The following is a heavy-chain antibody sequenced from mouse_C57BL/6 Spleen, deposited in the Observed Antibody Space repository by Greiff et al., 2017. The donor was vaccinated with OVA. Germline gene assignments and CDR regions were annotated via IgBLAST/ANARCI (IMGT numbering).Heavy chain of an antibody. D-gene: IGHD4-1*01. CDR1: GYTFTSYW. V-gene: IGHV1-69*01. CDR2: IDPSDSYT. J-gene: IGHJ2*01. Sequence: QVQLQQPGAELVMPGASVKLSCKASGYTFTSYWMHWVKQRPGQGLEWIGEIDPSDSYTNYNQKFKGKSTLTVDKSSSTAYMQLSSLTSEDSAVYYCARGVWENFDYWGQGTTLTVSS. CDR3: ARGVWENFDY.